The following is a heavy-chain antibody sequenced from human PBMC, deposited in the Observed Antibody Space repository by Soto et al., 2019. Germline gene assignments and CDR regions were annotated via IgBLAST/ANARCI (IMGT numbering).Heavy chain of an antibody. D-gene: IGHD3-3*01. CDR3: ARIPPWDFWGGYYAGRYFYYGMDV. CDR1: GFSLSSGRMG. Sequence: QVTLKESGPVLVKPTETLTVTCTVSGFSLSSGRMGVSWIRQPPGKALEWLAHIFGNDEKSYSTSLKSRLTISKDTSKSQVVLTMTNVGPVDTATYYCARIPPWDFWGGYYAGRYFYYGMDVWGQGTTVSVSS. V-gene: IGHV2-26*01. J-gene: IGHJ6*02. CDR2: IFGNDEK.